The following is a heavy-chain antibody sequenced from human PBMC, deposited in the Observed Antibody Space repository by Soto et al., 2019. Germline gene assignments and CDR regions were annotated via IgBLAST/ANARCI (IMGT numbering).Heavy chain of an antibody. V-gene: IGHV1-8*02. Sequence: QVQLVQSGAEVKRPGASVKVSCKASGYTFTNFDLNWVRQAPGQGLEGMGWMNPNSGDTGYAHKFQGRVTMTRDTSINTAYMELSSLKSEDTAVYFCARPGATFCGGDCYSDYWGQGTLVIVSS. CDR2: MNPNSGDT. J-gene: IGHJ4*02. D-gene: IGHD2-21*02. CDR1: GYTFTNFD. CDR3: ARPGATFCGGDCYSDY.